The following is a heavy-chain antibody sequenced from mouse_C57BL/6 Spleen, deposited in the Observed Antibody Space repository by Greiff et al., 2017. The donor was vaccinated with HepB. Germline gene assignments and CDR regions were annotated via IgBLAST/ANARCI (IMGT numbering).Heavy chain of an antibody. CDR3: AREDYYGSRGYFDV. CDR1: GFSLTSYA. Sequence: VQLQESGPGLVAPSQSLSITCTVSGFSLTSYAISWVRQPPGKGLEWLGVIWTGGGTNYNSALKSRLSISKDNSKSQVFLKMNSLQTDDTARYYCAREDYYGSRGYFDVWGTGTTVTVSS. V-gene: IGHV2-9-1*01. J-gene: IGHJ1*03. CDR2: IWTGGGT. D-gene: IGHD1-1*01.